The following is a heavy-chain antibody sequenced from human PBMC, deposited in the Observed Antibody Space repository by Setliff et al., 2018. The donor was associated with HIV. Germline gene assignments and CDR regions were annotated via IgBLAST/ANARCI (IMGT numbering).Heavy chain of an antibody. J-gene: IGHJ6*02. Sequence: SETLSLTCTVSGGSIRSTSYYWGWIRQPPGKGLEWIGSIYYSGSTYYNPSLKSRVTISVDTSKNQFSLKLSSVTAADTAVYYCARDSPNANFGVVISDVWGQGTTVTVPS. CDR3: ARDSPNANFGVVISDV. D-gene: IGHD3-3*01. CDR2: IYYSGST. V-gene: IGHV4-39*07. CDR1: GGSIRSTSYY.